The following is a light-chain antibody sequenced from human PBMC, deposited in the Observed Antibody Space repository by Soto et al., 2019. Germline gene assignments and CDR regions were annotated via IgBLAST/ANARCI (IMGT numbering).Light chain of an antibody. CDR3: QQYNSYWT. CDR1: QSISSW. J-gene: IGKJ1*01. V-gene: IGKV1-5*01. CDR2: DAS. Sequence: DIQMTQSPSTLSASVGDRVTITCRASQSISSWLAWYQQKPGKAPELLIYDASSLESGVPSRFSGSGSGTEFALTISSLQPEDFATYYCQQYNSYWTFGQGTKVEIK.